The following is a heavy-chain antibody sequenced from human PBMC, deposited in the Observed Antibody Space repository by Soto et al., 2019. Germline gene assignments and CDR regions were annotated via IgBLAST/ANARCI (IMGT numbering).Heavy chain of an antibody. Sequence: SETLSLTCAVYGGSFSGYYWSWIRQPPGKGLEWIGEINPSGSTNYNPSLKSRVTISVDTSKNQFSLKLSSVTAADTAVYYCARAPKPDYGNWFDPWGQGTLVTVSS. V-gene: IGHV4-34*01. CDR3: ARAPKPDYGNWFDP. CDR1: GGSFSGYY. D-gene: IGHD4-17*01. J-gene: IGHJ5*02. CDR2: INPSGST.